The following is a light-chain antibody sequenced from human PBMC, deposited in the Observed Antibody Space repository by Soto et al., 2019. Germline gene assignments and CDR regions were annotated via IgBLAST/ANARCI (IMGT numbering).Light chain of an antibody. CDR3: QHFRA. V-gene: IGKV3-20*01. CDR1: QSVSSSY. Sequence: EILMTQSPDTLSVSPGESATLSCRASQSVSSSYVAWYQQKRGQAPRLLMYGASSRATGIPDRFSGSGSGTDFTLTISRLEPEDFVLYYCQHFRAFGQGTRLEIK. CDR2: GAS. J-gene: IGKJ5*01.